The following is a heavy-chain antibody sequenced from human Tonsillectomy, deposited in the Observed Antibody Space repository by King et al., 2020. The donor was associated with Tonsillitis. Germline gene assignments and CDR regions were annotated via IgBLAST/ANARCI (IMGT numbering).Heavy chain of an antibody. Sequence: VQLQESGPGLVKPSETLSLTCTFSGGPISDYYWTWIRQPPGKGLEWIGYINYTGNTNYYPSLKSRVTISIDTSKSQFSLNLRSVTAADTAVYYCARVSLYGSGSQLDYWGQGTVVTVSS. CDR3: ARVSLYGSGSQLDY. D-gene: IGHD3-10*01. J-gene: IGHJ4*02. CDR2: INYTGNT. CDR1: GGPISDYY. V-gene: IGHV4-59*01.